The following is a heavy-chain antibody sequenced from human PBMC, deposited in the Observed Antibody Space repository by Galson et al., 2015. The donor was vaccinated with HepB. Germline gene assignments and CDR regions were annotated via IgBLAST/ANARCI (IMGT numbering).Heavy chain of an antibody. CDR2: ISSSSSNT. D-gene: IGHD6-13*01. J-gene: IGHJ6*02. Sequence: SLRLSCAASGFTFSDYYMSWIRQAPGKGLEWVSYISSSSSNTNYADSVKGRFTISRDNAKNSLYLQMNSLRAEDTAVYYCAREGVAAAGTPTGGMDVWGQGTTVTVSS. CDR1: GFTFSDYY. V-gene: IGHV3-11*05. CDR3: AREGVAAAGTPTGGMDV.